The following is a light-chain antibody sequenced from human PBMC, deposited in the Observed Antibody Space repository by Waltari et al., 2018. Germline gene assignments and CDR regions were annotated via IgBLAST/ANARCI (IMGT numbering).Light chain of an antibody. Sequence: QSVLTQPPSASGTPGQRVTISCSGSSSNIGSNYVYWYQQLPGTAPKLLIYRNYQRPSGVPDRFSGAKSGPSASLSISGLRSEDEAYYYCAAWDDSLSGVVFGGGTKLTVL. J-gene: IGLJ2*01. CDR2: RNY. CDR3: AAWDDSLSGVV. CDR1: SSNIGSNY. V-gene: IGLV1-47*01.